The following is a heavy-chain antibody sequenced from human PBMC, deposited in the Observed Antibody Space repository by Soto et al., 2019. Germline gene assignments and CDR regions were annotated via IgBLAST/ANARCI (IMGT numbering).Heavy chain of an antibody. D-gene: IGHD3-16*02. J-gene: IGHJ4*02. Sequence: QVQLVQSGAEVKKPGASVKVSCKASGYTFTSYDINWVRQATGQGLEWMGWMNPNSGNTGYAQKFQGRVTMTRNTSISTAYMELSRLRSEDTAVYYCARSYVWGSYRSLGYFDYWGQGTLVTVSS. CDR1: GYTFTSYD. CDR2: MNPNSGNT. CDR3: ARSYVWGSYRSLGYFDY. V-gene: IGHV1-8*01.